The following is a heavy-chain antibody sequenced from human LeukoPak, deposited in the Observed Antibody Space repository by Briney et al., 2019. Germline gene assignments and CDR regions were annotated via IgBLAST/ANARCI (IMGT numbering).Heavy chain of an antibody. V-gene: IGHV1-2*02. CDR2: MHPGNGNT. J-gene: IGHJ4*02. Sequence: ASVKVSCKASGYRFISNYIQWVRQSPGLGPEWMGWMHPGNGNTRYAEKFQGRVTMTRDTSINTAYMDLSSLRSDDTAVYYCAREGSYCVGGDCYSFDFWGQGTLITVSS. CDR3: AREGSYCVGGDCYSFDF. D-gene: IGHD2-21*02. CDR1: GYRFISNY.